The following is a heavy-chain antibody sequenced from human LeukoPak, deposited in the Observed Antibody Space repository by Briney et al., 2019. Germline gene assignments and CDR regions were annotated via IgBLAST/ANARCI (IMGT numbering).Heavy chain of an antibody. D-gene: IGHD3-9*01. Sequence: PGGSLRLSCAASGFTFSSYAMSWVRQAPGKGLEWVSAISGSGGSKYYAASVKGRSANSNNHSKNTPYLQMNSLRAEATAVYYCAKPSPGTGDILTGYLSYWGQGTLVTVSS. CDR1: GFTFSSYA. V-gene: IGHV3-23*01. J-gene: IGHJ4*02. CDR3: AKPSPGTGDILTGYLSY. CDR2: ISGSGGSK.